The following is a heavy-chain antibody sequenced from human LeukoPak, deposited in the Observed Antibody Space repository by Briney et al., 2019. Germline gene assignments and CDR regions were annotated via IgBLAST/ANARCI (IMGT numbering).Heavy chain of an antibody. CDR3: ARYWWFLDY. Sequence: SETLSLTCAVYGGSFSGYYWSWIRQPPGKGLEWIGEINHSGSTNYNPSLKSRVTISVDTSKNQFSLKLSSVTAADTAVYYCARYWWFLDYWGQGTLATVSS. D-gene: IGHD2-15*01. J-gene: IGHJ4*02. V-gene: IGHV4-34*01. CDR1: GGSFSGYY. CDR2: INHSGST.